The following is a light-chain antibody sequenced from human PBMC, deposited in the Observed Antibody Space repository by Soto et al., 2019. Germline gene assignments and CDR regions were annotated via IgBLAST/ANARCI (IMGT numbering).Light chain of an antibody. CDR3: CSYTTSSTYV. Sequence: QSALTQPASVSGSPGQSITISCTGTSSDVGAYNYVSWFQQHPGKAPKLMIYDVSNRPSGVSNRFSGSKSGNTASLTISGLQAEDEADYYCCSYTTSSTYVFGIGTKLIVL. CDR2: DVS. V-gene: IGLV2-14*01. J-gene: IGLJ1*01. CDR1: SSDVGAYNY.